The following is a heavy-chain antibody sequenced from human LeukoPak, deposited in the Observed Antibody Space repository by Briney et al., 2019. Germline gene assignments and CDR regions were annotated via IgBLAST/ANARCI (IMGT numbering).Heavy chain of an antibody. CDR3: ARVFTMVRGVIIALDY. V-gene: IGHV1-18*01. J-gene: IGHJ4*02. D-gene: IGHD3-10*01. CDR1: GYTFTSCG. CDR2: ISAYNGNT. Sequence: ASVKVSCKASGYTFTSCGISWVRQAPGQGLEWMGWISAYNGNTNYAQKLQGRVTMTTDTSTSTAYMELRSLRSDDTAVYYCARVFTMVRGVIIALDYWGQGTLVTVSS.